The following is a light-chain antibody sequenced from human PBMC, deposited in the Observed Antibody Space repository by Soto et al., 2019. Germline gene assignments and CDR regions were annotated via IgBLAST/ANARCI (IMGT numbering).Light chain of an antibody. J-gene: IGKJ1*01. CDR3: QQYGSSGT. Sequence: EIGLTQSPGTLSLSPGERATLSCRASQSVSNNYLAWYQQKPGQAPRLLIYGASNRATGIPDRFSGSGSGTDFTLTISRLEPEEFGVYYCQQYGSSGTFGQGTKVEIK. V-gene: IGKV3-20*01. CDR2: GAS. CDR1: QSVSNNY.